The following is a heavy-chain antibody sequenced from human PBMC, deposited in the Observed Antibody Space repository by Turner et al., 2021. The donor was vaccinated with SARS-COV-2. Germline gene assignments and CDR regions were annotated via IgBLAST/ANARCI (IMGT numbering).Heavy chain of an antibody. CDR1: GFTFSSYE. CDR2: ISSSGSTI. J-gene: IGHJ6*02. CDR3: ARDLSNLYGMDV. V-gene: IGHV3-48*03. D-gene: IGHD2-8*01. Sequence: EVQLVESGGGLVQPGGSLRLFCAASGFTFSSYEMNWVRQAPGKGLEWVSYISSSGSTIYYADSVKGRFTISRDNAKNSLYLQMNSLRAEDTAVYYCARDLSNLYGMDVWGQGTTVTVSS.